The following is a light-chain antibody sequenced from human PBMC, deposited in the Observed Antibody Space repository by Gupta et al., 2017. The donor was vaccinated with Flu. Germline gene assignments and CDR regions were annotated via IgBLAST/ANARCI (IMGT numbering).Light chain of an antibody. CDR2: EVS. Sequence: QSALPQPPSVSGSPVQSVTISCTGTSSDVGTYNRVSWYQQSPGTAPKLMIYEVSNRPSGVPDRFSGSKSGNTASLTISGRQGEDEADYYCSSYTSSYTFVFGTGTKVTVL. J-gene: IGLJ1*01. V-gene: IGLV2-18*02. CDR3: SSYTSSYTFV. CDR1: SSDVGTYNR.